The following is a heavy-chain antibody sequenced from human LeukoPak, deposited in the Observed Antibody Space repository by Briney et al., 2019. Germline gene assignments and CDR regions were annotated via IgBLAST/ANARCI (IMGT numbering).Heavy chain of an antibody. Sequence: GTSLRLSCAASGFTFTSYGMHWVRQAPGKGLEWVALIWYDGRKEYYADSVKGRFTISRDDSRNTLYLQMNGLRAEDTAVYYCARLGSSWSSDYWGQGALVTVSS. CDR3: ARLGSSWSSDY. CDR1: GFTFTSYG. D-gene: IGHD6-13*01. V-gene: IGHV3-33*01. CDR2: IWYDGRKE. J-gene: IGHJ4*02.